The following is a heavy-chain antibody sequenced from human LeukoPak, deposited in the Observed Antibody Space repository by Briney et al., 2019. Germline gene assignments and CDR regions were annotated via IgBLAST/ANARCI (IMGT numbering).Heavy chain of an antibody. CDR2: ISSSGSTI. Sequence: GGSLRLSCAASGFTFSSYEMNWVRQAPGKGLEWVSYISSSGSTIYYADSVKGRFTISRDNAKNSLYLQMNSLRAEDTAVYYCASLDYYDSSGVGAFDIWGQGTMVTVSS. V-gene: IGHV3-48*03. CDR3: ASLDYYDSSGVGAFDI. J-gene: IGHJ3*02. CDR1: GFTFSSYE. D-gene: IGHD3-22*01.